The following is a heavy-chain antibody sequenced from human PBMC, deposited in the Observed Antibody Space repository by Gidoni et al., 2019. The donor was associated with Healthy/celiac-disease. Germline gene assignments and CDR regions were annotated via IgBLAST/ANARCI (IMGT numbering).Heavy chain of an antibody. CDR1: GFTFSSYG. J-gene: IGHJ4*02. CDR3: AKEILSGWYPYFDY. Sequence: QVQLVESGGGVVQPGRSLRLSCAASGFTFSSYGMHWVRQAPGKGLEWVAVISYDGSNKYYADSVKGRFTISRDNSKNTLYLQMNSLRAEDTAVYYCAKEILSGWYPYFDYWGQGTLVTVSS. D-gene: IGHD6-19*01. CDR2: ISYDGSNK. V-gene: IGHV3-30*18.